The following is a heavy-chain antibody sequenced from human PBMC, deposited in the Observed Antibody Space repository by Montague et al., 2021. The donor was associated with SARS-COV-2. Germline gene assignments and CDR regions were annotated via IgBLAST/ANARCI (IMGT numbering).Heavy chain of an antibody. CDR3: ARGDGLGPYKWYAFDI. CDR2: TYYRSRWFD. CDR1: GDSVSGDTVS. D-gene: IGHD5-24*01. V-gene: IGHV6-1*01. Sequence: CPISGDSVSGDTVSWNWIRQPPSRGLEWLGRTYYRSRWFDHYAVSMKGRISIKADTSKNQFSLQLDSVTPEDTAVYYCARGDGLGPYKWYAFDIWGQGTLVTVSS. J-gene: IGHJ3*02.